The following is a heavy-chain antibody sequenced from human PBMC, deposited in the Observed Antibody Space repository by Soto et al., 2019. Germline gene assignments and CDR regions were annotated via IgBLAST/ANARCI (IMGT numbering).Heavy chain of an antibody. J-gene: IGHJ2*01. V-gene: IGHV3-23*01. CDR1: GFTFSRYA. CDR2: ISDTGSGT. Sequence: EVQLLESGGGLVQPGGSLRLSCAASGFTFSRYAMSWVRQAPGKGLEWVSAISDTGSGTYYADSVKGRFTISRDNSKSALYLQMNSLRAEDTAIYYGAKAVTLTRYFDVWGRGTQVTVSS. CDR3: AKAVTLTRYFDV.